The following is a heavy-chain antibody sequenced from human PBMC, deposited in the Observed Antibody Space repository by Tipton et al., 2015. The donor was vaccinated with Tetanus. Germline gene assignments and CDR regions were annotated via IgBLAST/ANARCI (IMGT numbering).Heavy chain of an antibody. V-gene: IGHV6-1*01. Sequence: GLVKPSQTLSLTCAISGDSVSSNSAGWNWIRQSPSRGLEWLGRTYYKSKYYNDYAVSVKSRITINADTSKNQFSLQLNSVTPDDTAVYCCAREGGTSFPFDHWGQGTLVTVSS. CDR2: TYYKSKYYN. D-gene: IGHD4-23*01. J-gene: IGHJ4*02. CDR3: AREGGTSFPFDH. CDR1: GDSVSSNSAG.